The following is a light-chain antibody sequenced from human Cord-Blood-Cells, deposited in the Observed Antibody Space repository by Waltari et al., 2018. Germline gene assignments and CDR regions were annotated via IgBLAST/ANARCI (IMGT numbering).Light chain of an antibody. Sequence: ETVLTQSPATLSLSPGERATLSCRASQSVSSYLAWYQQQPGQAPRLLIYDASNRATGIPARFSGSGSGTDFTLTISSLEPEDFAVYYCQQRSNWPPATFGGGTKVEIK. V-gene: IGKV3-11*01. CDR3: QQRSNWPPAT. CDR1: QSVSSY. J-gene: IGKJ4*01. CDR2: DAS.